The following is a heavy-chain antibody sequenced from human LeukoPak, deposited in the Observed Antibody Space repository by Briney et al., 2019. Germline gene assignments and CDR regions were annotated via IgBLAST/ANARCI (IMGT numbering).Heavy chain of an antibody. Sequence: PGGSLRLSCAASGFIFRNYGMNWVRQAPGKGLEWVSGIYTNRNTRYADSVQGRFTISRDNSKNTLYLQMDSLRVEDTAVYYCAHLVWEYVGGLDVWGQGTKVTVSS. J-gene: IGHJ6*01. V-gene: IGHV3-23*05. D-gene: IGHD1-26*01. CDR3: AHLVWEYVGGLDV. CDR2: IYTNRNT. CDR1: GFIFRNYG.